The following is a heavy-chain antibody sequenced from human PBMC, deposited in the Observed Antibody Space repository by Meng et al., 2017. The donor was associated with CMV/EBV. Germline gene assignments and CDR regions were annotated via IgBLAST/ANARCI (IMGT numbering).Heavy chain of an antibody. D-gene: IGHD1-26*01. CDR2: IYSGGST. V-gene: IGHV3-66*02. CDR1: GFTVSSNY. Sequence: GESLKISCAASGFTVSSNYMSWVRQAPGKGLEWVSVIYSGGSTYYADSVKGRFTISRDNSKNTLYLQMNSLRAEDTAVYYCAKDSDHRYFDYWGQGTLVTVSS. CDR3: AKDSDHRYFDY. J-gene: IGHJ4*02.